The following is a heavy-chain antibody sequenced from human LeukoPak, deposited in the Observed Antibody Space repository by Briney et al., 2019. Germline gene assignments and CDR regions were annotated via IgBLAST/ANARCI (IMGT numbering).Heavy chain of an antibody. CDR2: ISGSNSAI. CDR3: ARLVGGGYKESGYFDY. D-gene: IGHD5-24*01. J-gene: IGHJ4*02. Sequence: PGGSLRLSCAASGFSFSSYSMNWVRQAPGKGLEWISYISGSNSAIYYANSVKGRFTISRDNSKNTLYLQMGSLRAEDMAVYYCARLVGGGYKESGYFDYWGQGTLVTVSS. CDR1: GFSFSSYS. V-gene: IGHV3-48*01.